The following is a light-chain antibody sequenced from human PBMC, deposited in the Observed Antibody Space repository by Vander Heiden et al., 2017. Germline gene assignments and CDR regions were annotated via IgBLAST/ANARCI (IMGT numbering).Light chain of an antibody. J-gene: IGKJ1*01. Sequence: DIQMTQSPSSLSASVGDRVTITCRASESINSYLNWYLKRPGKAPKLLIDGACTLQSGVSSRFSGSGSGTDFTLAISSLQPEDVATFYCQQTYSGRTFGQGTKVVI. CDR3: QQTYSGRT. CDR2: GAC. V-gene: IGKV1-39*01. CDR1: ESINSY.